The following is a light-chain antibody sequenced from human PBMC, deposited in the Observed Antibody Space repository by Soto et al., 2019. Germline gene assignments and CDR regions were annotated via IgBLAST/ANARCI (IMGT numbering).Light chain of an antibody. CDR1: QSISTW. CDR2: DAS. Sequence: DIPMTQSPSTVSASVWDAVTITCRSSQSISTWLAWYQQKPGKAPNLLIYDASTLESGGPSGFSGSGSGTEFTLTISSLQPDDSATYYCQQYNSYPYTFGQGTKLEIK. J-gene: IGKJ2*01. CDR3: QQYNSYPYT. V-gene: IGKV1-5*01.